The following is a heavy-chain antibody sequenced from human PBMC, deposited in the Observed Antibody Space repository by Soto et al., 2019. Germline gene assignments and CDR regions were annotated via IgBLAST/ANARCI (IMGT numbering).Heavy chain of an antibody. CDR1: GYTFTGYY. CDR3: ARAETYYPGNTFDY. J-gene: IGHJ4*02. CDR2: IYPDTGGT. Sequence: ASVKVFCKASGYTFTGYYLHWVRQAPGQGLEWMGWIYPDTGGTNYAQKFQGWVTMTRDTSISTAYMELSGLKSDDTAVYYCARAETYYPGNTFDYWGQGALVTVSS. V-gene: IGHV1-2*04. D-gene: IGHD1-1*01.